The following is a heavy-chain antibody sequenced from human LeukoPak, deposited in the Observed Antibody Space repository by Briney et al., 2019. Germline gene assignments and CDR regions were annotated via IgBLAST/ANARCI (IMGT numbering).Heavy chain of an antibody. V-gene: IGHV5-10-1*01. CDR2: IDPSDSYT. J-gene: IGHJ3*02. Sequence: GESLKISCKGSGYSFTSYWISWVRQMPGKGLEWMGRIDPSDSYTNYSPSFQGHVTISADKSITTAYLQWSSLKASDTAMYYCARAPFAPSAFDIWGQGTMVTVSS. CDR3: ARAPFAPSAFDI. D-gene: IGHD6-6*01. CDR1: GYSFTSYW.